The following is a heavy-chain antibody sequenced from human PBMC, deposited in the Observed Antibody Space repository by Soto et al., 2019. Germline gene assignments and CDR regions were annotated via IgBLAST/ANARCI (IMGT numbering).Heavy chain of an antibody. D-gene: IGHD2-15*01. V-gene: IGHV1-69*06. CDR1: GGTFSSYA. Sequence: AAVKVSCKASGGTFSSYAISWVRQAPGQGLEWMGGIIPIFGTANYAQKFQGRVTINADKSTSTAYMEMSRLRSDDTAVYYCARAGYCSGGSCYTSLKDYYYGMDVWGQGNTVTVSS. CDR2: IIPIFGTA. CDR3: ARAGYCSGGSCYTSLKDYYYGMDV. J-gene: IGHJ6*02.